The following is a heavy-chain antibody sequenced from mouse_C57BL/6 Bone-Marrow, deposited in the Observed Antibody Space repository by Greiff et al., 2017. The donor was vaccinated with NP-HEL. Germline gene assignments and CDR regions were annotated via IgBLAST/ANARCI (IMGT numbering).Heavy chain of an antibody. CDR2: ISNGGGST. CDR1: GFTFSDYY. D-gene: IGHD4-1*01. V-gene: IGHV5-12*01. Sequence: EVQRVESGGGLVQPGGSLKLSCAASGFTFSDYYMYWVRQTPEKRLEWVAYISNGGGSTYYPDTVKGRFTISRDNAKNTLYLQLSRLKSEDTAMYYCAREELGRIFAYWGQVTLVTVSA. CDR3: AREELGRIFAY. J-gene: IGHJ3*01.